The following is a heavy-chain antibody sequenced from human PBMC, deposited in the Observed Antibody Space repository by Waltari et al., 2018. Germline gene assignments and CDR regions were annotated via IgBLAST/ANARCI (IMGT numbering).Heavy chain of an antibody. J-gene: IGHJ6*03. D-gene: IGHD3-16*01. CDR2: INHSGST. CDR1: GGSFSGYY. Sequence: QFQLQQWGAGLLKPSETLSLTCAVYGGSFSGYYWSWTSHPPGKGLEWIGEINHSGSTNYNPSLKSRVTISVDTSKNQFSLKLSSVTAADTAVYYCARGFNRRGNYYYYMDVWGKGTTVTVSS. V-gene: IGHV4-34*01. CDR3: ARGFNRRGNYYYYMDV.